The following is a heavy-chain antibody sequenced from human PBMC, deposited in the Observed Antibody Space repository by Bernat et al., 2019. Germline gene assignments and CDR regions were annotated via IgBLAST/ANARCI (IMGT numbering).Heavy chain of an antibody. CDR3: VRGGVDY. J-gene: IGHJ4*02. V-gene: IGHV3-74*01. D-gene: IGHD3-16*01. CDR2: INGDGTAT. Sequence: EVQLVESGGGLVQPGGSLRLSCVASGFTFSNYWMHWVRQVPAKGLVWFSRINGDGTATSYADSVKGRFAISRDNAKNTLYLQMDSLRGEDTAVYYCVRGGVDYWGQGTLVTVSS. CDR1: GFTFSNYW.